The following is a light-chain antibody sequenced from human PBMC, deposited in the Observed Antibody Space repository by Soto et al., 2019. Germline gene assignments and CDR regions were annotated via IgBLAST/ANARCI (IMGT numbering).Light chain of an antibody. V-gene: IGLV4-60*02. CDR1: SGHSSYI. CDR3: DTWDFNTRV. Sequence: QSVLTQSSSASASLGSSVKLTCTLSSGHSSYIIAWHQQQPGQAPRYLMKLEGSGSYNKGSGLPYRFSGSTSGAYRYLTISNRQFEDDADYCCDTWDFNTRVFGGGTKLTVL. J-gene: IGLJ3*02. CDR2: LEGSGSY.